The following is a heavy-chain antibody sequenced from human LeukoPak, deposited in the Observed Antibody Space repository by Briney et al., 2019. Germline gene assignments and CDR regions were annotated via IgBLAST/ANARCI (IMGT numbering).Heavy chain of an antibody. CDR1: GGSYTNYY. CDR2: INHSGRA. V-gene: IGHV4-34*01. CDR3: ARGLHVGETLPYYF. J-gene: IGHJ4*02. D-gene: IGHD3-16*01. Sequence: SETLSLTCAVYGGSYTNYYWTWIRQPPGKGLEWIGEINHSGRANYNPSLKSRVTISVGPSKNQFSVKLTSVTAADTAMYYCARGLHVGETLPYYFWSQGTMVTVSS.